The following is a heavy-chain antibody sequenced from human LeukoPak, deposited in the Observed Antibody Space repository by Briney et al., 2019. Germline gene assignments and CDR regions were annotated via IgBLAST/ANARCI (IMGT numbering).Heavy chain of an antibody. CDR2: ISWNSGSI. J-gene: IGHJ4*02. V-gene: IGHV3-9*01. Sequence: GRSLRLSCAVSGFTFDDYAMHWVRQAPGKGLEWVSGISWNSGSIGYADSVKGRFTISRDNAKNSLYLQMNSLRAEDTALYYCAKDTKRYYGSGSYSDYWGQGTLVTVSS. CDR3: AKDTKRYYGSGSYSDY. D-gene: IGHD3-10*01. CDR1: GFTFDDYA.